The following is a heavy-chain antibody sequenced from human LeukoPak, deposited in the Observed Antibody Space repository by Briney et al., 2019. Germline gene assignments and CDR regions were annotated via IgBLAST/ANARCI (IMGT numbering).Heavy chain of an antibody. CDR1: GFTFSSYA. J-gene: IGHJ6*02. V-gene: IGHV3-30-3*01. CDR3: ASVRRYYDSSGYYDYYYYGMDV. CDR2: ISYDGSNK. D-gene: IGHD3-22*01. Sequence: GGSLRLSCAASGFTFSSYAMHWVRQAPGKGLEWVAVISYDGSNKYYADSVKGRFTISRDNAKNSLYLQMNSLRAEDTAVYYCASVRRYYDSSGYYDYYYYGMDVWGQGATVTVSS.